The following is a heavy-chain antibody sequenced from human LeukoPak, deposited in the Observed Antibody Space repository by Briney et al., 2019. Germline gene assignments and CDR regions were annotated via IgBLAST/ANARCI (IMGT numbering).Heavy chain of an antibody. J-gene: IGHJ3*01. V-gene: IGHV4-59*08. Sequence: SETLSLTCTVSGGSISSYYWSWIRQPPGKGLEWIGYIYYSGSTNYNPSLKSRVTISVDTSRNQFSLKLSSVTAADTAVYYCASGYFGDAFDVWGQGTMVTVSS. D-gene: IGHD3-9*01. CDR2: IYYSGST. CDR3: ASGYFGDAFDV. CDR1: GGSISSYY.